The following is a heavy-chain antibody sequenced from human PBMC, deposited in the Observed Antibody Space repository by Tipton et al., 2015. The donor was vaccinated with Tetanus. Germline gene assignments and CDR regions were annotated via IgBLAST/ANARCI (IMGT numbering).Heavy chain of an antibody. V-gene: IGHV3-21*01. CDR1: GFTFSNYA. CDR2: VSSPFNHI. J-gene: IGHJ4*02. CDR3: ARKAVSGFYFDY. Sequence: SLRLSCAASGFTFSNYAMAWVRQAPGKGLEWLSSVSSPFNHIYYADSIKGRFTISRDDAKNSVFLHMNTLRAEDTAVYYCARKAVSGFYFDYWGQGTLVTVSS. D-gene: IGHD3-10*01.